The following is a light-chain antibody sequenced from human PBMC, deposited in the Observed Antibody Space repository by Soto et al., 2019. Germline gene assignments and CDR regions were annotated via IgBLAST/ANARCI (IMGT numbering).Light chain of an antibody. V-gene: IGKV1-12*01. CDR3: QQTDSFPFT. J-gene: IGKJ3*01. CDR1: QDISSW. Sequence: DIQMTQSPSSVSASVGDRVTITCRASQDISSWLAWYQQKPGKAPNLLIYAASSVQNGVPSRFSGSGSGTYFTLTISSLQPEDFATYHCQQTDSFPFTFGPGTKVDIE. CDR2: AAS.